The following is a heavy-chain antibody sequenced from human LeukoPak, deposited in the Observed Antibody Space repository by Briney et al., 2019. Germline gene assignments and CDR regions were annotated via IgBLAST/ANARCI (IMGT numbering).Heavy chain of an antibody. V-gene: IGHV7-4-1*02. Sequence: ASVKVSCKASGYTFTSYAMNWVRQAPGQGLEWMGWINTNTGNPTYAQGFTGRFVFSLDTSVSTAYLQISSLKAEDTAVYYCATPSYPIKTYYGGSRPFDYWGQGTLVTVSS. D-gene: IGHD4-23*01. J-gene: IGHJ4*02. CDR2: INTNTGNP. CDR3: ATPSYPIKTYYGGSRPFDY. CDR1: GYTFTSYA.